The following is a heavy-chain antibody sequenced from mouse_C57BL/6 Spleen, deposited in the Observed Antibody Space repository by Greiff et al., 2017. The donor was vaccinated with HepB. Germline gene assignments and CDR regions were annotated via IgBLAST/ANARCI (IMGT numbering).Heavy chain of an antibody. CDR1: GFTFSDAW. V-gene: IGHV6-6*01. CDR3: TRPGGLYYFDY. J-gene: IGHJ2*01. Sequence: EVQRVESGGGLVQPGGSMKLSCAASGFTFSDAWMDWVRQSPEKGLEWVAEIRNKANNHATYYAESVKGRFTISRDDSKSSVYLQMNSLRAEDTGIYYCTRPGGLYYFDYWGQGTTLTVSS. CDR2: IRNKANNHAT.